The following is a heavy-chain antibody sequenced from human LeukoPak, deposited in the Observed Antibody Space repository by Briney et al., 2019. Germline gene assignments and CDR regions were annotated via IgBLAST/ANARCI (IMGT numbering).Heavy chain of an antibody. CDR3: KIGDFWSGYSINNWFDP. Sequence: ASVKVSCKASGYTFTGYYMHWVRQAPGQGLEWMGWINPNSGGTNYAQKFQGRVTMTRDTSISTVYMELSRPRSDDTAVYYCKIGDFWSGYSINNWFDPWGQGTLVTVSS. J-gene: IGHJ5*02. D-gene: IGHD3-3*01. V-gene: IGHV1-2*02. CDR1: GYTFTGYY. CDR2: INPNSGGT.